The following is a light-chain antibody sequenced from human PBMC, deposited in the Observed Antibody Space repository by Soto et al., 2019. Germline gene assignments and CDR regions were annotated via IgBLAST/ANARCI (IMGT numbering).Light chain of an antibody. Sequence: DILLTQSPSSLSASVGDRVNITCRASQGINTDLAWYQQKPGKAPKSLIYSASSLQRGVPSRFSGSGSGTEFTLTVSSLQPEDFAVYYCQQYGSSPRLTFGGGTKVDIK. CDR3: QQYGSSPRLT. CDR2: SAS. V-gene: IGKV1-9*01. CDR1: QGINTD. J-gene: IGKJ4*01.